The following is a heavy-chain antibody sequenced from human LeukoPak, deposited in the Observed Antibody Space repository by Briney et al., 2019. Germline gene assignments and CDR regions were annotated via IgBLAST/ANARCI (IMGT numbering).Heavy chain of an antibody. V-gene: IGHV4-61*02. CDR2: IYTSGST. CDR3: ARGEQWLVNWFDP. J-gene: IGHJ5*02. CDR1: GGSISSGSYY. Sequence: SETLSLTCTVSGGSISSGSYYWSWIRQPAGKGLEWIGRIYTSGSTNYNPSLKSRVTISVDTSKNQFSLKLSSVTAADTAVYYCARGEQWLVNWFDPWGQGTLVTVSS. D-gene: IGHD6-19*01.